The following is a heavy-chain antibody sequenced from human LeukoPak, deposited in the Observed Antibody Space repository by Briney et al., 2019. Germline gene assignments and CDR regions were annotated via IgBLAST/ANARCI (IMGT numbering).Heavy chain of an antibody. J-gene: IGHJ4*02. CDR1: GYTFTSYD. CDR2: MNPNSGNT. CDR3: AGVARRYCSGGSCLTD. V-gene: IGHV1-8*01. D-gene: IGHD2-15*01. Sequence: ASVKVSCKASGYTFTSYDINWVRQATGQGLEWMGWMNPNSGNTGYAQKFQGRVTMTRNTSISTAYMELSSLRSEDTAVYYCAGVARRYCSGGSCLTDWGQGTLVTVSS.